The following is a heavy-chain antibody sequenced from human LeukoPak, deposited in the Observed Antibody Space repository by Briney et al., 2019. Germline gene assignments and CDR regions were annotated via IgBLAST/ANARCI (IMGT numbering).Heavy chain of an antibody. CDR2: IYSGST. CDR1: GGSISSYY. Sequence: KPSETLSLTCTVSGGSISSYYWNWIRQPPGKGLEWIGYIYSGSTNYNPSLKSRVTISVDTSKNQFSLKLRSVTAADTAVYYCARDRRQWLRGPFDPWGQGTLVTVSS. D-gene: IGHD6-19*01. J-gene: IGHJ5*02. V-gene: IGHV4-59*01. CDR3: ARDRRQWLRGPFDP.